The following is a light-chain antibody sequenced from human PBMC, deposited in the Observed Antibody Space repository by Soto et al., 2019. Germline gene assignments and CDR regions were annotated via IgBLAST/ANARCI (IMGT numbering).Light chain of an antibody. CDR1: QSGSSSF. J-gene: IGKJ2*01. Sequence: EIVLTQSPGTLSLSPGEGATLSCRASQSGSSSFLAWYQQKPGQAPRLLIYGASSRATGIPDRFSGSGSGTDFTLTISRLEPEDFAVYYCQQYDSSPYTFGQGTKLEIK. CDR2: GAS. CDR3: QQYDSSPYT. V-gene: IGKV3-20*01.